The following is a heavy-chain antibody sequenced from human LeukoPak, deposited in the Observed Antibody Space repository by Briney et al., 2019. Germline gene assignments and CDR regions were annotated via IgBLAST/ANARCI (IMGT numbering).Heavy chain of an antibody. CDR2: ISGGGGST. D-gene: IGHD6-19*01. CDR3: AKPPDSSGWYY. Sequence: GGSLRLSCAASGFTFSSSAMSWVRQAPGKGLEWVSAISGGGGSTYYADSVKGRFTISRDNSKNTLYLQMNSLRAEDTAVYYSAKPPDSSGWYYWGQGTLVTVSS. J-gene: IGHJ4*02. CDR1: GFTFSSSA. V-gene: IGHV3-23*01.